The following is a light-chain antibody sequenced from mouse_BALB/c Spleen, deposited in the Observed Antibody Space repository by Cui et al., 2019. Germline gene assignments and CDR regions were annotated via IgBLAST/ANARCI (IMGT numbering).Light chain of an antibody. V-gene: IGKV4-90*01. CDR2: GIS. CDR3: QQRSSYPPIT. J-gene: IGKJ5*01. CDR1: SSVSY. Sequence: EILLTQSPATIAASPGEKVTITCSASSSVSYMNWYQQKPGSSPKIWIYGISNLASGVPARFSGSGSGTSFSFTINKMEAEDIATYYCQQRSSYPPITFGAGTKLELK.